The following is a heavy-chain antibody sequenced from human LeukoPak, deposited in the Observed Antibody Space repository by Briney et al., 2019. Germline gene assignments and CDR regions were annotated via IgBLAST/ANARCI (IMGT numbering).Heavy chain of an antibody. CDR2: ISYDGSNK. J-gene: IGHJ3*02. CDR3: ARVVVPAAIQDAFDI. Sequence: GGSLRLSCAASGFTFSSYAMHWVRQAPGKGLEWVAVISYDGSNKYYADSVKGRFTISRDNSKNTLYLQMNSLRAEDTAVYYCARVVVPAAIQDAFDIWGQGTMVTVSS. D-gene: IGHD2-2*02. CDR1: GFTFSSYA. V-gene: IGHV3-30-3*01.